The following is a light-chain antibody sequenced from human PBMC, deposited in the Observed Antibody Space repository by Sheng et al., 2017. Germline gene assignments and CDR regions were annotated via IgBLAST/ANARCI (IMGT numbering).Light chain of an antibody. V-gene: IGLV1-44*01. CDR3: AAWDDSLSGVV. J-gene: IGLJ2*01. CDR1: RSNIGSNT. CDR2: SDN. Sequence: QSVLTQAPSASGTPGQRVTISCSGSRSNIGSNTVNWYQQLPGTAPKLLIYSDNQRPSGVPDRFSVSKSGTSASLAISGLQSEDEADYCCAAWDDSLSGVVFGGGTKLTVL.